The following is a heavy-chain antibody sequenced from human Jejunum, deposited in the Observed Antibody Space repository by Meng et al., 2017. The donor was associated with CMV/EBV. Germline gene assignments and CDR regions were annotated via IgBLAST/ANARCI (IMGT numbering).Heavy chain of an antibody. J-gene: IGHJ4*02. CDR2: IYWDDDK. Sequence: IPLNVSVPSLVTPTPTLTLTCAFSGFSSIRSGVGVGWLPQPPRKALEWLALIYWDDDKRYSPSLRSRLTITKDTSKNEVVLTMTNMVPVDTGTYYCAHFVGGYYPSRPDYWGQGTLVTVSS. D-gene: IGHD1-26*01. CDR3: AHFVGGYYPSRPDY. V-gene: IGHV2-5*02. CDR1: GFSSIRSGVG.